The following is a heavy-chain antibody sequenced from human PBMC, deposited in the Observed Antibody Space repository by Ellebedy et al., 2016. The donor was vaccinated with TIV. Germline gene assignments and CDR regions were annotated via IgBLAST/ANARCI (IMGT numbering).Heavy chain of an antibody. Sequence: AASVKVSCKASGITFNRYTINWVRQAPGQGLEWVGGIIPYFEAANSAENFRGRLKITADDSTTTAYMDLSSLSYEDTAVYYCSVGLLEQTGYFSPDSVDWGQGTLVSVSS. V-gene: IGHV1-69*13. CDR2: IIPYFEAA. CDR3: SVGLLEQTGYFSPDSVD. J-gene: IGHJ4*02. CDR1: GITFNRYT. D-gene: IGHD2-21*01.